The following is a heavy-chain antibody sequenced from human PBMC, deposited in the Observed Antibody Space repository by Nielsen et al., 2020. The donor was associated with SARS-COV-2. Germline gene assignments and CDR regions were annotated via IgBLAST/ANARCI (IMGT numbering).Heavy chain of an antibody. J-gene: IGHJ5*02. CDR1: GGSISSSNW. CDR2: IYHSGST. Sequence: SETLSLTCAVSGGSISSSNWWSWVRQPPGKRLEWIGAIYHSGSTNYNPSLKSRVTISVDKSKNQFSLKLSSVTAADTAVYYCAIRSSGYYDWFDPWGQGTLVTVSS. D-gene: IGHD3-22*01. V-gene: IGHV4-4*02. CDR3: AIRSSGYYDWFDP.